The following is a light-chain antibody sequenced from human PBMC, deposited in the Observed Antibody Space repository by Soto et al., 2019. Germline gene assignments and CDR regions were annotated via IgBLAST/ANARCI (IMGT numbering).Light chain of an antibody. J-gene: IGLJ1*01. CDR3: SSYTSSSTLDV. CDR1: SSDVGGYKY. CDR2: EVS. V-gene: IGLV2-14*01. Sequence: QSPLTQPASVSVSPGQSITISCTGTSSDVGGYKYVSWYQQHPGKAPKLMIYEVSNRPSGVSNRFSGSKSGNTASLTISGLQAEDEADYHCSSYTSSSTLDVFGTGTKVTVL.